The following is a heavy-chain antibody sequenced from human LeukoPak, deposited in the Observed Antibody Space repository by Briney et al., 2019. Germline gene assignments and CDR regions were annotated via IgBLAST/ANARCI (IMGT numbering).Heavy chain of an antibody. CDR1: GFTFSSYA. CDR3: AKDPPHVSWLFDY. Sequence: GGSLRLSCAASGFTFSSYAMSWVRQAPGKGLEWVSVITNSGGTTYYADSVKGRFTISRDNSKNTLCLQMNSLRAEDTAVYYCAKDPPHVSWLFDYWGQGTLVTVSS. CDR2: ITNSGGTT. D-gene: IGHD3-16*01. V-gene: IGHV3-23*01. J-gene: IGHJ4*02.